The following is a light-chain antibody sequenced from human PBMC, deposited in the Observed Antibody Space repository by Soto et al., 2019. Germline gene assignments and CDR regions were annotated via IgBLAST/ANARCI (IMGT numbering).Light chain of an antibody. CDR3: CSYAGSSNWV. CDR1: SSDVGSYDY. J-gene: IGLJ3*02. Sequence: QSVLTQPASVSGSPGQSITISCTGTSSDVGSYDYVSWYLHHPGKAPKLIIYEGSSRPSGVSNRFSGSKSGNTAALTISGLQAEDEADYYCCSYAGSSNWVFGGGTKVTVL. V-gene: IGLV2-23*01. CDR2: EGS.